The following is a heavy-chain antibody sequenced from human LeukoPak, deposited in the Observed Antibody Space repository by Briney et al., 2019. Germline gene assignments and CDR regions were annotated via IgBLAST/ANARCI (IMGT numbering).Heavy chain of an antibody. CDR1: GASISGSGDY. D-gene: IGHD1-26*01. CDR2: IYSSGSN. V-gene: IGHV4-39*01. Sequence: KSSPTLSLTCTLSGASISGSGDYWGWIHQPPGKGLEWIGSIYSSGSNYYHASLQSRVTISIETSKNQISLRLNSVTAADTAMYYCAKSGGYGLIDYWGQGTLVTVSS. CDR3: AKSGGYGLIDY. J-gene: IGHJ4*02.